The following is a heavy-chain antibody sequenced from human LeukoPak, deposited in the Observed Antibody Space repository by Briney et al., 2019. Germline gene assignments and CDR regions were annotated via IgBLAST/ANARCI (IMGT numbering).Heavy chain of an antibody. D-gene: IGHD3-16*01. CDR3: ARDMNYMDV. Sequence: SETLSLTCTVSGGSISSYCWSWIRQPPGKGLEWIGYIYYSGSTNYNPSLKSRVTISVDTSKNQFSLKLSPVTAADTAVYYCARDMNYMDVWGKGTTVTVSS. J-gene: IGHJ6*03. V-gene: IGHV4-59*01. CDR2: IYYSGST. CDR1: GGSISSYC.